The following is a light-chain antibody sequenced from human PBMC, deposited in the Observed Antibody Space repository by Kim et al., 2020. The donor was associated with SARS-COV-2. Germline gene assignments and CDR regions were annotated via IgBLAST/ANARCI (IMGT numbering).Light chain of an antibody. CDR1: QTISRH. CDR3: QQSYTSPFT. Sequence: ASVGDSVTITCRASQTISRHLNWYQKRPGQAPKVLIYATSNLQSSVPSRFRGSGSGTDFTLTISSLHPEDVATYYCQQSYTSPFTFGPGTRVDIK. V-gene: IGKV1-39*01. CDR2: ATS. J-gene: IGKJ3*01.